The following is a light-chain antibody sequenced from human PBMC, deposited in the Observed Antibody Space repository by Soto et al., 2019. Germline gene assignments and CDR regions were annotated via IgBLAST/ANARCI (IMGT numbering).Light chain of an antibody. CDR3: MQGTHWPWT. V-gene: IGKV2-30*02. J-gene: IGKJ1*01. Sequence: DVVMTQSPLSLPVTLGQPASISCRSSQSLIHSDGNTYSSWFQQRPGQSPRRLIYEVSDRDSGVPDRFTDSGSGTDFTLKISSVEAEDVGVYYCMQGTHWPWTFGQGTEVEIK. CDR2: EVS. CDR1: QSLIHSDGNTY.